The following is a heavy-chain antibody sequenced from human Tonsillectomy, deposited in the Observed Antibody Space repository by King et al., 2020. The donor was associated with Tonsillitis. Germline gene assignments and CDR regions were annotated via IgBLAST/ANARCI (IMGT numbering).Heavy chain of an antibody. Sequence: QLVQSGAEVKKPGASLKISCKGSGYSFSSYWIGWVRQMPGKGLEWMGTIYPGDSDTRYSPSFQGQVTISADKSISTAYLQWSSLKASDTAMYYCARHREQWLGPIGYWGQGTLVTVSS. CDR1: GYSFSSYW. J-gene: IGHJ4*02. CDR2: IYPGDSDT. V-gene: IGHV5-51*01. CDR3: ARHREQWLGPIGY. D-gene: IGHD6-19*01.